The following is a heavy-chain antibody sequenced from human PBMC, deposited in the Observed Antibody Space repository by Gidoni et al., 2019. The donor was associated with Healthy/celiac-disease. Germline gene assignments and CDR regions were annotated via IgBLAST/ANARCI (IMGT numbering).Heavy chain of an antibody. CDR3: ATPYDSSGSFDY. CDR1: GYTLTELS. D-gene: IGHD3-22*01. V-gene: IGHV1-24*01. CDR2: FDPGDGET. J-gene: IGHJ4*02. Sequence: QVQLVQSGAEGKKHGAAGKVSGKVSGYTLTELSMHGVRQAPGKGLEWRGGFDPGDGETIYAQKFQGRVTMTEDTSTDTAYMELSSLRSEDTAVYYCATPYDSSGSFDYWGQGTLVTVSS.